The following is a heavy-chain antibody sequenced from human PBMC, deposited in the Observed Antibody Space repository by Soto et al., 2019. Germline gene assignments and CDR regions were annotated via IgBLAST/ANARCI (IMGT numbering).Heavy chain of an antibody. J-gene: IGHJ4*02. CDR1: GFTFSSYA. Sequence: GGSLRLSFAASGFTFSSYAMSWVRQAPGKGLEWVSAISGSGASTYYADSVKGRFTISRDNSKNKLYLQMNSLRAEDTAVYYCARDAGNTGGFPFFDFGGQGKLVTVSS. CDR2: ISGSGAST. CDR3: ARDAGNTGGFPFFDF. D-gene: IGHD3-10*01. V-gene: IGHV3-23*01.